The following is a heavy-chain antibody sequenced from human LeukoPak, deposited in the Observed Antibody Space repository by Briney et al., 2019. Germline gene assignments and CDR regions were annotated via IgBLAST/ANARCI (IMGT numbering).Heavy chain of an antibody. D-gene: IGHD2-2*01. Sequence: ASVKVSCKASGYTFTSYGISWVRQAPGQGLEWMGWISAYNGNTNYARKLQGRVTMTTDTSTSTAYMELRSLRSDDTAMYYCARDVRRYCSSTSCYPLDYWGQGTLVTVSS. CDR1: GYTFTSYG. CDR3: ARDVRRYCSSTSCYPLDY. J-gene: IGHJ4*02. CDR2: ISAYNGNT. V-gene: IGHV1-18*01.